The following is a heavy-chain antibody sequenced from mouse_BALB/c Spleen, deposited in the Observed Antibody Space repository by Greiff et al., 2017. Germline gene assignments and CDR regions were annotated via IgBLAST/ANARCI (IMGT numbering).Heavy chain of an antibody. CDR2: ISDGGSYT. Sequence: EVKVVESGGGLVKPGGSLKLSCAASGFTFSDYYMYWVRQTPEKRLEWVATISDGGSYTYYPDSVKGRFTISRDNAKNNLYLQMSSLKSEDTAMYYCARGLRRYFDVWGAGTTVTVSS. V-gene: IGHV5-4*02. J-gene: IGHJ1*01. CDR3: ARGLRRYFDV. CDR1: GFTFSDYY. D-gene: IGHD2-2*01.